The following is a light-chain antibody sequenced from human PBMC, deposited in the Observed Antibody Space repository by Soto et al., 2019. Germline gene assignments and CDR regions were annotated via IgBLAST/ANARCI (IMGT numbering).Light chain of an antibody. V-gene: IGKV3-11*01. CDR2: AAS. CDR3: QQRSNWSPIT. CDR1: QSVSSY. Sequence: EIVLTQSPATLSLSPGERATLSCRASQSVSSYLAWYQQKPGQAPRLLIYAASNRATGIPARFSGIGSGTDFSLTISSLEPEDFAVYYCQQRSNWSPITFGQGTRLEIK. J-gene: IGKJ5*01.